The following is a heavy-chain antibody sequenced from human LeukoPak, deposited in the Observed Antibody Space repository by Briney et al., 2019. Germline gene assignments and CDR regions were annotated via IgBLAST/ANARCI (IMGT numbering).Heavy chain of an antibody. Sequence: GGSLRLSCAVSGFTFNDYAMNWVRQAPGKGLEWVASIESNGNEKYSSDTLKGRFTTSRDNSKNTLYLQMNTVSPEDTALFYCARGVTSWPQGPYHFDYWGQGILITVSS. CDR3: ARGVTSWPQGPYHFDY. J-gene: IGHJ4*02. D-gene: IGHD2-2*01. CDR1: GFTFNDYA. CDR2: IESNGNEK. V-gene: IGHV3-30*02.